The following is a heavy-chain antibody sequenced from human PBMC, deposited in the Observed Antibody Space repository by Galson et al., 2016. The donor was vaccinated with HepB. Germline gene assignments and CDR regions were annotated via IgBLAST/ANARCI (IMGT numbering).Heavy chain of an antibody. J-gene: IGHJ6*02. CDR2: TFPGDSDN. CDR3: TRLRFFSAANYFYGMDV. V-gene: IGHV5-51*01. Sequence: QSGAEVKKPGESLKISCKGSGYSFASYWIGWVRQMPGKGLEYMGITFPGDSDNTYSPSFQGQVTISVDKSISTAYLQWSSLEASDTAMYYCTRLRFFSAANYFYGMDVWGQGTTVTVSS. D-gene: IGHD3-10*01. CDR1: GYSFASYW.